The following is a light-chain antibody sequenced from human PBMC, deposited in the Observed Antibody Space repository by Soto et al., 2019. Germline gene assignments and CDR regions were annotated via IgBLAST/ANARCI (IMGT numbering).Light chain of an antibody. J-gene: IGLJ1*01. Sequence: QSVLTQPPSVSGAPGQRVTISCTGSSSNIGAGYDVHWYQQLPGTAPKVLIYGNNNRPSGVPDRFSGSKSGTSASLAITGLQAEDEADYYCQSFDNSLSGSRVFGTGTKLTVL. CDR1: SSNIGAGYD. CDR3: QSFDNSLSGSRV. V-gene: IGLV1-40*01. CDR2: GNN.